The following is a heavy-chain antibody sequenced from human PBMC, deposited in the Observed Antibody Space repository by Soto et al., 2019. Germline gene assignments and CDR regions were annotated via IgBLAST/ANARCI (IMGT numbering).Heavy chain of an antibody. D-gene: IGHD3-10*01. CDR3: ARTCFDSGTYYNSCFDP. V-gene: IGHV4-59*01. Sequence: SQTLSLTCTVSGGSISNYYWNWIRQPPGKGLEWIGSIYNSGSTSYNPSLKSRVTMSVDTSKNQFSLKLTSVTAADAAVYYCARTCFDSGTYYNSCFDPWGQGTLVTVSS. CDR1: GGSISNYY. J-gene: IGHJ5*02. CDR2: IYNSGST.